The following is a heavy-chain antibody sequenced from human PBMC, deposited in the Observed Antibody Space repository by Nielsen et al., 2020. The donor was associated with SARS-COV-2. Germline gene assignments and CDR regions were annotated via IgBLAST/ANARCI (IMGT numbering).Heavy chain of an antibody. CDR3: ARVPLLRLEPYYYYYGMDV. CDR2: IKRDGSEK. CDR1: GFTFSSYW. D-gene: IGHD3-16*01. Sequence: GESLKISCAASGFTFSSYWMSWVRQAPGKGLEWVANIKRDGSEKYYVDAVKGRFTISRDNAKNSLYLQMNSLRAEDTAVYYCARVPLLRLEPYYYYYGMDVWGQGTTVTVSS. J-gene: IGHJ6*02. V-gene: IGHV3-7*01.